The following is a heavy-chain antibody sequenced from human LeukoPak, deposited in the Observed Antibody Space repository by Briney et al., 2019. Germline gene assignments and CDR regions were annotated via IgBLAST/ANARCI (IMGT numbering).Heavy chain of an antibody. D-gene: IGHD6-13*01. V-gene: IGHV4-59*01. Sequence: PSQTLSLTCTVSGGSISSYYWSWIRQPPGKGLEWIGYIYYSGSTDYNPSLKSRVTISVDTSRNRFSLRLSSVTAADTAVYYCARVTGYMTEDFFDYWGQGTLVTVSS. J-gene: IGHJ4*02. CDR3: ARVTGYMTEDFFDY. CDR2: IYYSGST. CDR1: GGSISSYY.